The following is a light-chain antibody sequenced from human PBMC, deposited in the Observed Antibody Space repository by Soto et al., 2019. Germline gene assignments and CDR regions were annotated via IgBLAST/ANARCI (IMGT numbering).Light chain of an antibody. CDR1: QGISTY. Sequence: DIQLTQSPSFLSASVGDRVTMTCRASQGISTYLAWYQQKPGKAPKLLIYAASTLQSGVPSRFSGSGSGTEFALAISSLQPEDFATYYCHQLITYPQTFGQGTKVDIK. CDR3: HQLITYPQT. CDR2: AAS. V-gene: IGKV1-9*01. J-gene: IGKJ1*01.